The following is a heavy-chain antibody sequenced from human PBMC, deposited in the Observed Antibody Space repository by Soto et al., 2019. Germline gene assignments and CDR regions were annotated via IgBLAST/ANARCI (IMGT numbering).Heavy chain of an antibody. J-gene: IGHJ4*02. CDR1: GFTLGNYA. CDR3: AKEEAIDTGGHDY. CDR2: IWSDGDVK. V-gene: IGHV3-33*03. D-gene: IGHD7-27*01. Sequence: QAQLVESGGDVVQPGRSLRLSCVASGFTLGNYAMHWVRQAPGKGLEWVAGIWSDGDVKAYADSVRGRFTISRDKPKNTLNLQMDSLRVEDTAIYYCAKEEAIDTGGHDYWGQGTLVIVSS.